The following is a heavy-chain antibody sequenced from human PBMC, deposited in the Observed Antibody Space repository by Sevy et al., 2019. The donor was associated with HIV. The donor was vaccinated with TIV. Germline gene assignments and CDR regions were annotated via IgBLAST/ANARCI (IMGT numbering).Heavy chain of an antibody. J-gene: IGHJ6*02. CDR3: AKDFTGYNGMDV. D-gene: IGHD3-9*01. V-gene: IGHV3-30*18. Sequence: GGSLRLSCVVSGIXFTTSGMHWVRQAPXKXLEWVAVISXHXRDKFYAESVKGRSTISRDNSKNMLYLQMNSLRAEDTAVYYCAKDFTGYNGMDVWGQGTMVTVSS. CDR1: GIXFTTSG. CDR2: ISXHXRDK.